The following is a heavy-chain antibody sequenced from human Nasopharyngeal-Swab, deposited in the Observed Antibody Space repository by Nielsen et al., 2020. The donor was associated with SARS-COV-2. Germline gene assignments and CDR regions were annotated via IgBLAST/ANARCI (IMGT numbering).Heavy chain of an antibody. D-gene: IGHD2/OR15-2a*01. CDR1: GFTFSSYP. J-gene: IGHJ2*01. CDR3: AKEGSRTTVITIYWYFDL. Sequence: GGSLRLSCAASGFTFSSYPMSWVRQAPGKGLEWVSAISGSGGSTYYADSVKGRFTISRDNSKNTLYLQMNSLRAEDTAVYYCAKEGSRTTVITIYWYFDLWGRGTLVTVSS. CDR2: ISGSGGST. V-gene: IGHV3-23*01.